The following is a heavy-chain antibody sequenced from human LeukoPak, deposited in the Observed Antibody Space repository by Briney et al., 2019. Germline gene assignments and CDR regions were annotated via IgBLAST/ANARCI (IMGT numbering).Heavy chain of an antibody. CDR1: GDSISSGGYY. CDR2: IYYSGST. Sequence: SETLSLTCTVSGDSISSGGYYWSWIRQHPGMGLEWIGYIYYSGSTYYNPSLKSRVTISVDTSKNQFSLKLSSVTAADTAVYYCAKRGSYYDLDYWGQGTLVTVSS. J-gene: IGHJ4*02. V-gene: IGHV4-31*03. D-gene: IGHD1-26*01. CDR3: AKRGSYYDLDY.